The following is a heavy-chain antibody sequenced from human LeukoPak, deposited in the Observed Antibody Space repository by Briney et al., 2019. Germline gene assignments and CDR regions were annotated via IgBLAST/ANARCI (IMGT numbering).Heavy chain of an antibody. V-gene: IGHV1-46*01. D-gene: IGHD3-22*01. Sequence: ASVKVSCKASGYTFTSYYMHWVRQAPGQGLEWMGIINPSGGSTSYAQKFQGRVTITRNTSISTAYMELSSLRSEDTAVYYCARGLLTYYYDSSGYYRRLVYFDYWGQGTLVTVSS. CDR1: GYTFTSYY. CDR2: INPSGGST. CDR3: ARGLLTYYYDSSGYYRRLVYFDY. J-gene: IGHJ4*02.